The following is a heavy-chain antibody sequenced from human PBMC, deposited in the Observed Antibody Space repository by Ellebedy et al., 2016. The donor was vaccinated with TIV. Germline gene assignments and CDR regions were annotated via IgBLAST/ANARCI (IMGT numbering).Heavy chain of an antibody. CDR1: GGSISSSTYY. V-gene: IGHV4-39*07. J-gene: IGHJ4*02. CDR3: ARGQLHRVSGYYFDY. Sequence: SETLSLTCTVSGGSISSSTYYWGWIRQPPGTGLEWIGNIYYSGTTYYNPSLKSRVTILVDTSKNQFSLNLSSVTAADTAVYYCARGQLHRVSGYYFDYWGQGTLVTVSS. D-gene: IGHD4-23*01. CDR2: IYYSGTT.